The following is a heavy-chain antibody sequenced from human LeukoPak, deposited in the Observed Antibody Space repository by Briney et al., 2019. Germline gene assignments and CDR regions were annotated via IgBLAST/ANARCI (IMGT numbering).Heavy chain of an antibody. CDR3: ARRSIYAFDI. CDR1: GGSISNYY. V-gene: IGHV4-59*08. J-gene: IGHJ3*02. Sequence: SETLSLTCTVSGGSISNYYWSWIRQPPGKGLEWIGYIYYSGSTNYNPSLKSRVTISVDTSKNQFSLKLSSVTAADTAVYYCARRSIYAFDIWGQGTMVTVSS. CDR2: IYYSGST. D-gene: IGHD2/OR15-2a*01.